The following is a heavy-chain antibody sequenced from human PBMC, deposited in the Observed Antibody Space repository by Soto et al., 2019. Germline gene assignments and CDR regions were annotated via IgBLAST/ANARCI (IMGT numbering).Heavy chain of an antibody. CDR1: GFTFSGYY. J-gene: IGHJ6*02. CDR2: ISGSGTTT. Sequence: GGSLRLSCAASGFTFSGYYMTWVRQAPGKGLEWVSYISGSGTTTYYVDSVKGRFTISRDNAENTVYLQMNNLRAEDSALYYFARLGXCSSTMCYRFRGYGMDVWGQGTTVTVSS. D-gene: IGHD2-2*03. CDR3: ARLGXCSSTMCYRFRGYGMDV. V-gene: IGHV3-11*01.